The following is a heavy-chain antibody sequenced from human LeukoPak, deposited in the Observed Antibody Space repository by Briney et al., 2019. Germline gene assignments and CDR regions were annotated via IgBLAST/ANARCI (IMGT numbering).Heavy chain of an antibody. D-gene: IGHD3-9*01. CDR1: GFSFSSYA. J-gene: IGHJ4*02. Sequence: PGGSLRLSCAASGFSFSSYAMHWVRQAPGKGLEWVAVISYDGSNKYYADSVKGRLSISRDNSKNTLYLQMNSLRVEDTAVYHCAKVTKYYDILTGSHFDYWGQGTLVTVSS. CDR3: AKVTKYYDILTGSHFDY. CDR2: ISYDGSNK. V-gene: IGHV3-30*18.